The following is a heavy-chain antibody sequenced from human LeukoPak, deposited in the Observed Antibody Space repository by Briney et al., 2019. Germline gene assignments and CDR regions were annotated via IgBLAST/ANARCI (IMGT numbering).Heavy chain of an antibody. CDR2: ISGSGEST. V-gene: IGHV3-23*01. CDR1: GFTFSSYA. CDR3: AKSYSSSWYKDFDY. Sequence: PGGSLRLSCAASGFTFSSYAMSWVRQVPGKGLERVAAISGSGESTHYGDSVKGRFTISRDNSKNTQYLQMNSLRADDTAVYYCAKSYSSSWYKDFDYWGQGTLVTVSS. J-gene: IGHJ4*02. D-gene: IGHD6-13*01.